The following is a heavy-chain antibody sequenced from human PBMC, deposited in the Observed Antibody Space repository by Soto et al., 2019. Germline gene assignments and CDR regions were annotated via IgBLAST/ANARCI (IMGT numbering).Heavy chain of an antibody. J-gene: IGHJ1*01. CDR3: LRKEAVATDFYTLARHNAPPISVQ. CDR2: TYYRSKWYN. CDR1: SKSSSTNSAA. V-gene: IGHV6-1*01. Sequence: SQSLSLTCDLSSKSSSTNSAAWKWIRQSPSRGLEWLGRTYYRSKWYNDYAVSVKSRITINPDTSKNQFSLQLNSVTPEDTAVYYCLRKEAVATDFYTLARHNAPPISVQ. D-gene: IGHD6-19*01.